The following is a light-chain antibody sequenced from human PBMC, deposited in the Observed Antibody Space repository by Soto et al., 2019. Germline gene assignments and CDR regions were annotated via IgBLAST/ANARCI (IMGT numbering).Light chain of an antibody. Sequence: EIVLTQSPGTLSLSPGERATLSYRASQSVSSNYLAWYQQKPGQAPRLLIYGVSSRATGIPDRFSGSGSGTDFTLTISRLEPEDFAVYYCQQYGSSPWTFGQGTKVEIK. CDR2: GVS. CDR1: QSVSSNY. CDR3: QQYGSSPWT. J-gene: IGKJ1*01. V-gene: IGKV3-20*01.